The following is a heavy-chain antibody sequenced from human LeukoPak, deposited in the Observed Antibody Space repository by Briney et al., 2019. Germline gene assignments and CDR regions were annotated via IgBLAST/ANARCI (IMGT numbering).Heavy chain of an antibody. V-gene: IGHV4-59*01. J-gene: IGHJ6*03. CDR3: ARRSGSSSVDFYYYLDV. CDR1: GGSISTFH. Sequence: SETLPLTCAVSGGSISTFHWNWFRQPPGKELEWVGYIYYSGSANYNPSLKSRATISLDTSKNQFSLNLSSVTAADTAVYYCARRSGSSSVDFYYYLDVWGKGTTVTVSS. D-gene: IGHD6-6*01. CDR2: IYYSGSA.